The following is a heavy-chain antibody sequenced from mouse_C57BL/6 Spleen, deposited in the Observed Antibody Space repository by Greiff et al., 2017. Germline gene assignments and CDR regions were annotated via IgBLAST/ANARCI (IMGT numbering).Heavy chain of an antibody. CDR2: IRNKANGYTT. J-gene: IGHJ3*01. CDR3: ARWGMGFAY. V-gene: IGHV7-3*01. Sequence: EVKLMESGGGLVQPGGSLSLSCAASGFTFTDYYMSWVRQPPGKALEWLGFIRNKANGYTTEYSASVKGRFTISRDNFQSILYLQMNALRAEDSATYYCARWGMGFAYWGQGTLVTVSA. D-gene: IGHD2-3*01. CDR1: GFTFTDYY.